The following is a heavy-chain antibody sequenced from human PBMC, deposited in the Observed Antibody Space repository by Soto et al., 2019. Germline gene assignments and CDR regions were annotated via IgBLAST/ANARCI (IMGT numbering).Heavy chain of an antibody. Sequence: QVQLVQSGAEVKKPGSSVKVSCKASGGTFSNYAISWLRQAPGQGLEWMGGIIPIFGPANYAQKFQGRVTITADKYTTTAYMELGSLGSEYSAVYYCARGPGMSAEVTYLGQCTLVTVSS. D-gene: IGHD6-13*01. CDR3: ARGPGMSAEVTY. J-gene: IGHJ1*01. V-gene: IGHV1-69*06. CDR2: IIPIFGPA. CDR1: GGTFSNYA.